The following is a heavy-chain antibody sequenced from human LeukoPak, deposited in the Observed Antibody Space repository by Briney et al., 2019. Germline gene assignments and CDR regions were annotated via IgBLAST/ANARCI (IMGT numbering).Heavy chain of an antibody. V-gene: IGHV1-46*01. CDR2: INPSGGST. J-gene: IGHJ4*02. CDR1: GYTFTSYY. Sequence: ASVKVSCKASGYTFTSYYMHWVRQAPGQGREGMGVINPSGGSTSYAQKCQGRLTLTRDTSTSTVYMELSSLRSEDTAVYYCASDSGSEYYFDYWGQGTLVTVSS. CDR3: ASDSGSEYYFDY. D-gene: IGHD3-22*01.